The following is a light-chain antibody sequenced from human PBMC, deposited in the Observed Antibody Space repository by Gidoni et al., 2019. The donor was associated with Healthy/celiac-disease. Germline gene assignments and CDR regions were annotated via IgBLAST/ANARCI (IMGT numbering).Light chain of an antibody. Sequence: QSVLTQPPSVSAAPGQKVTISCSGSSSNIGNNYVSWYQPLPGTAPKLLIYDNNKRPPGIPDRFSGSKAGTSAPLGIPRRPAGDEADYYCGTWDSSLSAWVFGGGTKLTVL. CDR2: DNN. CDR1: SSNIGNNY. CDR3: GTWDSSLSAWV. J-gene: IGLJ3*02. V-gene: IGLV1-51*01.